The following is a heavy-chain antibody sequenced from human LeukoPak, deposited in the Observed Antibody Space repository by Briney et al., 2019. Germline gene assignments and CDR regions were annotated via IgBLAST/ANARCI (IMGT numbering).Heavy chain of an antibody. J-gene: IGHJ4*02. CDR2: IYTGGTT. D-gene: IGHD5-24*01. Sequence: PGGSLRLSCAASGFTFSDHNMDWVRQAPGKGLDWVSVIYTGGTTYYADSVKGRFTISRHTSKNTLYLQMNSLRPEDTAVYYCARAETTNGYNFDYWGQGTLVTVSS. CDR3: ARAETTNGYNFDY. CDR1: GFTFSDHN. V-gene: IGHV3-53*04.